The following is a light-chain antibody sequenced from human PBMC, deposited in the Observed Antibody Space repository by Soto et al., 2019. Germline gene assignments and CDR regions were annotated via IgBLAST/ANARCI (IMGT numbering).Light chain of an antibody. CDR2: EVS. J-gene: IGLJ1*01. V-gene: IGLV2-23*02. Sequence: QSVLTQPASVSGSPGQSITISCTGTSSDVGSYNLVSWYQQHPGKAPKLMIYEVSKRPSGVSNRFSGSKSGNTASLTISGLQAEDEADYYCSSYAGSTTFVFGTGTKVTV. CDR3: SSYAGSTTFV. CDR1: SSDVGSYNL.